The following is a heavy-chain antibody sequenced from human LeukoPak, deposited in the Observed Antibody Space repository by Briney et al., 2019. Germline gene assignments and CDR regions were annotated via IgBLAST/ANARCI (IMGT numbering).Heavy chain of an antibody. CDR3: ARIRDGYNDAYDI. Sequence: ASVKVSCKASGYTFTNYYIHWVRQAPGQGLEWMGLINPGGGNTNYAQDFQGRVTMTRDTSASTVYMELSSLRSEDTAIYYCARIRDGYNDAYDIWGQGTVVTVPS. V-gene: IGHV1-46*01. J-gene: IGHJ3*02. CDR1: GYTFTNYY. CDR2: INPGGGNT. D-gene: IGHD5-24*01.